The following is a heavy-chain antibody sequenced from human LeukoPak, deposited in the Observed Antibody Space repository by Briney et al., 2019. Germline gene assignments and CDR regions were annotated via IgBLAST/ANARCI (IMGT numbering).Heavy chain of an antibody. D-gene: IGHD3-22*01. CDR2: ITGTGTIT. CDR1: GFTFTNYA. J-gene: IGHJ4*02. V-gene: IGHV3-23*01. Sequence: GGSLRLSCAASGFTFTNYAMNWVRQAPGKGLEWVSGITGTGTITYYADSVKGRFTISRDNSRNTLDLLMNSLRVEDTAVYFCAKGPFSYYDSSGYNYFDYWGQGTQVTVSS. CDR3: AKGPFSYYDSSGYNYFDY.